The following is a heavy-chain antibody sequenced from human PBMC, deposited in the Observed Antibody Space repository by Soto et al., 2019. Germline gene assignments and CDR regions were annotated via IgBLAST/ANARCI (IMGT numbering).Heavy chain of an antibody. CDR1: GYTFTSYD. CDR3: ARGGEKLRFLEWLSSKYYFDY. CDR2: MNPNSGNT. Sequence: QVQLVQSGAEVKKPGASVKVSCKASGYTFTSYDINWVRQATGQGLEWMGWMNPNSGNTGYAQKFQGRVTMTRNTSISTDYMELSSLRSEDTAVYYCARGGEKLRFLEWLSSKYYFDYWGQGTLVTVSS. J-gene: IGHJ4*02. D-gene: IGHD3-3*01. V-gene: IGHV1-8*01.